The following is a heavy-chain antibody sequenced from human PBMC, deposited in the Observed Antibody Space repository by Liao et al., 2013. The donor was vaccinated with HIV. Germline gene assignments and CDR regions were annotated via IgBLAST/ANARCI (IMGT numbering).Heavy chain of an antibody. CDR1: GGSFSGYY. V-gene: IGHV4-34*01. D-gene: IGHD6-6*01. Sequence: QVQLQQWGAGLLKPSETLSLTCAVYGGSFSGYYWSWIRQPPGKGLEWIGEINHSGSTNYNPSLKSRVTISVDTSKNQFSLKLSSVTAADTAVYYCARGDHAAPTPEIDYWGQGNPGHRLL. J-gene: IGHJ4*02. CDR2: INHSGST. CDR3: ARGDHAAPTPEIDY.